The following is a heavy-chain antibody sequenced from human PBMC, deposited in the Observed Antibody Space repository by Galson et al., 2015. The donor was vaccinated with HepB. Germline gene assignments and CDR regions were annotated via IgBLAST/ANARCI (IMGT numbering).Heavy chain of an antibody. CDR1: GYIFTTYG. D-gene: IGHD2-15*01. V-gene: IGHV1-18*01. Sequence: SVKVSCKASGYIFTTYGINWVRQAPGQGLEWLGWSSTYNGNTDFAQKFKGRVTMTTDTSTNTAHMEPKSLRSDDTAVYYCARDYDPTSGGSGGFDYWGQGVMVTVSS. CDR2: SSTYNGNT. J-gene: IGHJ4*02. CDR3: ARDYDPTSGGSGGFDY.